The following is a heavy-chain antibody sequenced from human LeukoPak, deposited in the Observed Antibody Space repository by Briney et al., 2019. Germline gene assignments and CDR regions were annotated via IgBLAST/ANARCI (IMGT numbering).Heavy chain of an antibody. CDR2: ISSSGTYI. J-gene: IGHJ4*02. Sequence: GGSLRLSCAASGFTFSSYAMSWVRQAPGKGLEWVSSISSSGTYICYPDSLKGRFTISRDNAKNSLHLQMNSLRAEDTAVYYCARGSGVQVWSSLDYWGQGTLVTVSS. V-gene: IGHV3-21*01. D-gene: IGHD5-18*01. CDR3: ARGSGVQVWSSLDY. CDR1: GFTFSSYA.